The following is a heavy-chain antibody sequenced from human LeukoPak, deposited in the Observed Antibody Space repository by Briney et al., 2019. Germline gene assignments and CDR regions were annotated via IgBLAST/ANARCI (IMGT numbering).Heavy chain of an antibody. CDR1: GYTFSNYW. J-gene: IGHJ4*02. D-gene: IGHD6-6*01. V-gene: IGHV5-51*01. CDR3: ARVPYSISSMDY. CDR2: IYPGDSDT. Sequence: GEPLKIPCKSSGYTFSNYWIGWVRQMPGKGLEGMGIIYPGDSDTRYSPSFEGQVSISADKSISTADLQWSSLKASDTAMYYCARVPYSISSMDYWGQGTLVTVSS.